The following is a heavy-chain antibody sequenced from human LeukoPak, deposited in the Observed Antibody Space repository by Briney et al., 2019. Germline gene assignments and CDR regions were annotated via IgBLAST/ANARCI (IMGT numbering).Heavy chain of an antibody. CDR2: ISGRGANT. CDR1: GFTFSSYA. D-gene: IGHD3-22*01. V-gene: IGHV3-23*01. CDR3: AKSGRVFDTSGYYWFPN. Sequence: GGSLRLSCATSGFTFSSYAMSWVRQAPGKGLEWVSSISGRGANTHYADSVKGRFTISGDYSKNALNLQMNSLRAEDTAVYYCAKSGRVFDTSGYYWFPNWGQGILVTVSS. J-gene: IGHJ4*02.